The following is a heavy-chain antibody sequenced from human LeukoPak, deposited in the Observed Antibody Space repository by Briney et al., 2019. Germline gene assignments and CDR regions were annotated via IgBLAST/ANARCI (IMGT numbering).Heavy chain of an antibody. CDR1: GFTFSTYA. Sequence: PGRSLRLSCAASGFTFSTYALHWVRQAPGKGLDWVAVISYDGSNKYYADSVKGRFTISRDNSENTVFLQMNSLRPDDTAVYYCARGGGAVSGYWYLDLWGRGTLVTVSS. J-gene: IGHJ2*01. V-gene: IGHV3-30-3*01. CDR3: ARGGGAVSGYWYLDL. D-gene: IGHD6-19*01. CDR2: ISYDGSNK.